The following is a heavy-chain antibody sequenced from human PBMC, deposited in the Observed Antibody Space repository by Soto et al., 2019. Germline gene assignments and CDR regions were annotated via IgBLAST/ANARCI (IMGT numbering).Heavy chain of an antibody. Sequence: QLQLQESGPGLVKPSETLSLTCTVSGGSISSSSYYWGWIRQPPGKGLEWIGSIYYSGSTYYNPSLKRRITISVDKPQNQYSLKLSAVTAADTAVYYRARRPGYSYGYSDYWGQGTLVTVSS. CDR1: GGSISSSSYY. J-gene: IGHJ4*02. D-gene: IGHD5-18*01. V-gene: IGHV4-39*01. CDR2: IYYSGST. CDR3: ARRPGYSYGYSDY.